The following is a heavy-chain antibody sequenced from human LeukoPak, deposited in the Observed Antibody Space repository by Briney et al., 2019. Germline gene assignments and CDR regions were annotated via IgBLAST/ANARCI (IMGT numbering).Heavy chain of an antibody. D-gene: IGHD5-24*01. Sequence: SETLSLTCAVYGGSFRGYYWICIRQPPGKGLEWIGEINHSGSTNYNPSLKSRVTISVDTSKNQFSLELSSVTAADTAVYYCARWGWLQSVLDYWGQGTLVTVSS. J-gene: IGHJ4*02. CDR3: ARWGWLQSVLDY. CDR1: GGSFRGYY. V-gene: IGHV4-34*01. CDR2: INHSGST.